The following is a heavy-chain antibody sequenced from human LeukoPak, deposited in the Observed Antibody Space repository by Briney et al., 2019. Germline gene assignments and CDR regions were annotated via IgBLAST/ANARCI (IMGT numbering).Heavy chain of an antibody. CDR2: ISGSGGST. D-gene: IGHD1-26*01. J-gene: IGHJ5*02. V-gene: IGHV3-23*01. CDR1: GLTFSSYA. Sequence: PGGSLRLSCAASGLTFSSYAMSWVRQAPGKGLEWVSAISGSGGSTYYADSVKGRFIISRDNSKNTLYLQMNSLRAEDTAVYYCAKTVGAISPGWFDPWGQGTLVTVSS. CDR3: AKTVGAISPGWFDP.